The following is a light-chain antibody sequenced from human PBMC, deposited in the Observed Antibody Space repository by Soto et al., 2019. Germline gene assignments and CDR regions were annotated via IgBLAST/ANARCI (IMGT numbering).Light chain of an antibody. J-gene: IGLJ3*02. V-gene: IGLV2-8*01. Sequence: QSVLTQPPSASGSPGQSVTISCTGTSSDVGGYNYVSWYQQHPGKAPKVMIYEVNKRPSGVPDRFSGSKSGNTASLTVSGIQAEDEADYYCKSYTGINNWVFGGGTKLTVL. CDR3: KSYTGINNWV. CDR2: EVN. CDR1: SSDVGGYNY.